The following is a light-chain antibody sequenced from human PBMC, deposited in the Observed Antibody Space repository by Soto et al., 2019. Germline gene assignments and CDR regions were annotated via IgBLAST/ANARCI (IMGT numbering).Light chain of an antibody. J-gene: IGKJ4*01. CDR2: RAS. CDR1: QSINSN. V-gene: IGKV3-15*01. Sequence: IVMTQSPATLSVSLGERATLSCRASQSINSNLAWYQQKPGQAPRLLMFRASIRAAGFPARFSGSGSGTEFNITISSLQSDDSAVYYCQQYNNWPRATFGGGTMVDIK. CDR3: QQYNNWPRAT.